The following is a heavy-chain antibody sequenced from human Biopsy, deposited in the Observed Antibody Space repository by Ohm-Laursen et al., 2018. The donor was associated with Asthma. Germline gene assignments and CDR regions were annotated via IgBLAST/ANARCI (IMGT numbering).Heavy chain of an antibody. CDR2: ITFDGSTQ. CDR1: GRHFGSYN. CDR3: LRDTLGYYFDI. Sequence: SLRLSCSAPGRHFGSYNMHWARQAPGKGLEWVAVITFDGSTQHYGDSVKGRFTISRDNSKNMLFLQMNSLRAEDTAVYYCLRDTLGYYFDIWGQGTQVTVSS. J-gene: IGHJ4*02. V-gene: IGHV3-30-3*01. D-gene: IGHD6-13*01.